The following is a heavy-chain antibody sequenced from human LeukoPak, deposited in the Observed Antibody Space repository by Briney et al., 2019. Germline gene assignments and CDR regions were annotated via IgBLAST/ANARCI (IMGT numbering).Heavy chain of an antibody. CDR2: IKSKTDGGTT. Sequence: PGGSLRLSCAASGFTFSNAWMSWVRQAPGKGLEWVGRIKSKTDGGTTDYAAPVKGRFTISRDDSKNTLYLQMNSLKTEDTAVYYCTRDFGIAAAGIVDYYYYMDVWGKGTTVTVSS. J-gene: IGHJ6*03. V-gene: IGHV3-15*01. CDR1: GFTFSNAW. CDR3: TRDFGIAAAGIVDYYYYMDV. D-gene: IGHD6-13*01.